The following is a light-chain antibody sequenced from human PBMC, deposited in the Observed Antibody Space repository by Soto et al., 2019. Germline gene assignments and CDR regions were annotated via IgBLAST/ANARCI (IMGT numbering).Light chain of an antibody. J-gene: IGLJ2*01. CDR3: AAWDDSLNGVV. Sequence: QSVLTQPPSASGTPGQRVTISCSGSSSNIGSKTVNWYQQLPGTAPKLLIYSNNQRPSGVLDRFSGSKSGTSASLAISGLQSEDEADYYCAAWDDSLNGVVFGGGTQLTVL. CDR2: SNN. CDR1: SSNIGSKT. V-gene: IGLV1-44*01.